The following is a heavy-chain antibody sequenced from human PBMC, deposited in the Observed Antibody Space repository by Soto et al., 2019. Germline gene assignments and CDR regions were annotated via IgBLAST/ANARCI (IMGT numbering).Heavy chain of an antibody. J-gene: IGHJ4*02. CDR1: GFTFSSYG. Sequence: GGSLRLSCAASGFTFSSYGMHWVRQAPGKGLEWVAVISYDGSNKYYADSVKGRFTISRDNSKNTLYLQMNSLRAEDTAVYYCAKEGYYFDYWGQGTLVTVS. CDR2: ISYDGSNK. V-gene: IGHV3-30*18. CDR3: AKEGYYFDY.